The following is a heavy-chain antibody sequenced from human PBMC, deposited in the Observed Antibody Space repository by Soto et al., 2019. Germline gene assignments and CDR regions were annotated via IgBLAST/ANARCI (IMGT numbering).Heavy chain of an antibody. CDR2: ISGSGGST. CDR1: GGPFSSYA. D-gene: IGHD6-13*01. Sequence: PGGSLRLSCAASGGPFSSYAMSLVRLAPGKGLEWVSAISGSGGSTYYADSVKGRFTISRDNSKNTLYLQMNSLRAEDTAVYYCAKHQQLSVFGYYYGMDVWGQGTTVTVSS. J-gene: IGHJ6*02. CDR3: AKHQQLSVFGYYYGMDV. V-gene: IGHV3-23*01.